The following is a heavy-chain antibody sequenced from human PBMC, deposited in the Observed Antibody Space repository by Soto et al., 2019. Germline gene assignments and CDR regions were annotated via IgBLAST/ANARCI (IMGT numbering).Heavy chain of an antibody. CDR3: ARSPVDILTGCYQPYSTHY. D-gene: IGHD3-9*01. CDR1: GGSISSYY. J-gene: IGHJ4*02. Sequence: SETLSLTCTVSGGSISSYYWSWIRQPPGKGLEWIGYIYYSGSTNYNPSLKSRVTISVDTSKNQFSLKLSSVTAADTAVYYCARSPVDILTGCYQPYSTHYRGQGTLVTVSS. CDR2: IYYSGST. V-gene: IGHV4-59*01.